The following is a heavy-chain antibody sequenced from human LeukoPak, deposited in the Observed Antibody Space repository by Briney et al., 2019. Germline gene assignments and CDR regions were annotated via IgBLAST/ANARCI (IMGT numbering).Heavy chain of an antibody. CDR3: ARVISLVRGATDY. D-gene: IGHD3-10*01. CDR2: INHSGST. J-gene: IGHJ4*02. Sequence: PSETLSLTCAVYGGFFSGYYWSWIRQPPGKGLEWIGEINHSGSTNYNPSLKSRVTISVDTSKNQFSLKLSSVTAADTAVYYCARVISLVRGATDYWGQGTLVTVSS. CDR1: GGFFSGYY. V-gene: IGHV4-34*01.